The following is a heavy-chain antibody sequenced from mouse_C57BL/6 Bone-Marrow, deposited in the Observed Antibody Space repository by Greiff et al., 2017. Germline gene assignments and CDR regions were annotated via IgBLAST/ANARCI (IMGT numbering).Heavy chain of an antibody. CDR1: GYTFTSYG. D-gene: IGHD1-1*01. CDR2: IYPRSGNT. V-gene: IGHV1-81*01. J-gene: IGHJ3*01. CDR3: ARLIHYYGSSSFAY. Sequence: VQLQHSGAELARPGASVKLSCKASGYTFTSYGISWVKQSTGQGLEWIGEIYPRSGNTYYNEKFKGKATLTADKSSSTAYMELRSLTSEDSAVYFCARLIHYYGSSSFAYWGQGTLVTVSA.